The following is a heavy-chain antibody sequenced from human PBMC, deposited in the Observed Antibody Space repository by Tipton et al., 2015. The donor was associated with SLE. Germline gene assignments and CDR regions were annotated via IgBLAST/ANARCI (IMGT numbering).Heavy chain of an antibody. Sequence: QPVQSGAEVKKPGASVKVSCKASGFTFTSYGISWVRQAPGQGLEWMGWISAYNGNTDYAQKLQGRATMTTDTSTSTAYMELRSLRSEDTAVYYCAIAVAGTLFFDYWGQGALVTVSS. V-gene: IGHV1-18*01. CDR1: GFTFTSYG. D-gene: IGHD6-19*01. CDR2: ISAYNGNT. CDR3: AIAVAGTLFFDY. J-gene: IGHJ4*02.